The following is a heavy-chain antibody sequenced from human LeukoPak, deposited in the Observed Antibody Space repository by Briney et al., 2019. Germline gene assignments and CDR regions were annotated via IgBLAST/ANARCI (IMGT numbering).Heavy chain of an antibody. J-gene: IGHJ4*02. D-gene: IGHD6-13*01. CDR3: ARDLSIAAAPGGADY. CDR1: GFTLSRYA. Sequence: GGSLRLSCAASGFTLSRYAMHWVRQAPGKGLEWVAVIWYDGSNKYYADSVKGRFTISRDNSKNTLYLQMNSLRAEDTAVYYCARDLSIAAAPGGADYWGQGTLVTVSS. CDR2: IWYDGSNK. V-gene: IGHV3-33*08.